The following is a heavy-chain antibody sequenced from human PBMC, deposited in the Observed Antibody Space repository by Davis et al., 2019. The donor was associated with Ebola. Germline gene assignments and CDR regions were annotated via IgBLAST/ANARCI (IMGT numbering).Heavy chain of an antibody. Sequence: MPSETLSLTCAVYGGSFSGYYWSWIRKPQGKGLEWIGEINHSGSTNYNPSLKSRVTISVDTSKNQFSLKLSSVTASDTAVYYCAREDFWSGYYTGDYWGQGTLVTVSS. J-gene: IGHJ4*02. D-gene: IGHD3-3*01. CDR2: INHSGST. V-gene: IGHV4-34*01. CDR1: GGSFSGYY. CDR3: AREDFWSGYYTGDY.